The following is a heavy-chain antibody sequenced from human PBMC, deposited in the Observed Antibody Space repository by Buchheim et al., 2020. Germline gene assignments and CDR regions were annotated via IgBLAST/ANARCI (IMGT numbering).Heavy chain of an antibody. J-gene: IGHJ4*02. V-gene: IGHV3-30-3*01. CDR2: LSYDGSNK. CDR3: APPRAEDFDH. Sequence: QVQLVESGGGVVQPGRSLRLSCAASGFTFSCYAMHWVRQAPGKGLELVAVLSYDGSNKYYAYSVKGRFTISRDNSKNTLYLQMNSLRAEDTAVYYCAPPRAEDFDHWGQGTL. CDR1: GFTFSCYA.